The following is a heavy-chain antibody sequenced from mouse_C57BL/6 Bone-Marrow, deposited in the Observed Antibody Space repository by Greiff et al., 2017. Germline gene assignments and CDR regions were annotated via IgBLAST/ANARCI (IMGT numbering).Heavy chain of an antibody. CDR1: GYTFTSYW. D-gene: IGHD2-3*01. CDR2: IYPGNSDT. V-gene: IGHV1-5*01. Sequence: EVQLQQSGTVLARPGASVKMSCKTSGYTFTSYWMHWVKQRPGQGLEWIGAIYPGNSDTSYNQKFKGKAKLTAVTSASTAYMELSSLTNEDSAVYYCTTRRIYDGYLDYWGQGTTLTVSS. J-gene: IGHJ2*01. CDR3: TTRRIYDGYLDY.